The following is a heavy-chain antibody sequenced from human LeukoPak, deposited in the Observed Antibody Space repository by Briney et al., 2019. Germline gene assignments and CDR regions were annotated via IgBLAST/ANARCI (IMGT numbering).Heavy chain of an antibody. CDR1: GGSISSYY. CDR2: IYYSGST. D-gene: IGHD6-19*01. Sequence: SETLSLTCTVSGGSISSYYWSWIRQPPGKGLEWIGYIYYSGSTNYNPSLKSRVTISVDTSKNQFSLKLSSVTAADTAVYYCARGTGQWLTNWYFDLWGRGTLVTVSS. CDR3: ARGTGQWLTNWYFDL. J-gene: IGHJ2*01. V-gene: IGHV4-59*12.